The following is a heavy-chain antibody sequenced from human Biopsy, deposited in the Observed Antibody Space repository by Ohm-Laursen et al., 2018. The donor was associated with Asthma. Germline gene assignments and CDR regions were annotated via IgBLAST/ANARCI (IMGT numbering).Heavy chain of an antibody. V-gene: IGHV1-69*13. CDR2: INSVFGTT. J-gene: IGHJ4*02. CDR3: ARKAGSCISRTCNSLDF. Sequence: SVKVSCKPLGGTFNTYVIGWVRQAPGQGLEWMGGINSVFGTTTYPQKFQDRVTITADDSTSTVYMELSSLRSEDTAVYYCARKAGSCISRTCNSLDFWGQGTLVTVSS. CDR1: GGTFNTYV. D-gene: IGHD2-2*01.